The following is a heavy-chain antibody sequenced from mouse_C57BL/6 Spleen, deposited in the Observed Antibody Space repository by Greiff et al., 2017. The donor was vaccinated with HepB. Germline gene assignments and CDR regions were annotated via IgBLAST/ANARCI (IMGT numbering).Heavy chain of an antibody. CDR3: TEGRYYGSRTGYIDV. D-gene: IGHD1-1*01. V-gene: IGHV1-15*01. CDR1: GYTFTDYE. Sequence: VQLQQSGAELVRPGASVTLSCKASGYTFTDYEMHWVKQTPVHGLEWIGAIDPETGGTASNQKFKGKAILTADKSSSTAYMELRSLTSEDSAVYYCTEGRYYGSRTGYIDVWGTGTTVTVSS. J-gene: IGHJ1*03. CDR2: IDPETGGT.